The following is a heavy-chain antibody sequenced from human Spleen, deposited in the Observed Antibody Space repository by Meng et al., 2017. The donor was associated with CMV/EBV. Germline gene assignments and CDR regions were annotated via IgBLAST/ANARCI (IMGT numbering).Heavy chain of an antibody. CDR3: ARGVGFSDT. CDR2: ISTPTGDT. Sequence: KVAGKVSGNALSGYKINWVRQATGQGVGGMGWISTPTGDTGYAKDFLGRLTITRDTSIKTAYMQLRSLKSEDTAVNYGARGVGFSDTWGQGTLVTVSS. CDR1: GNALSGYK. D-gene: IGHD1-26*01. V-gene: IGHV1-8*03. J-gene: IGHJ5*02.